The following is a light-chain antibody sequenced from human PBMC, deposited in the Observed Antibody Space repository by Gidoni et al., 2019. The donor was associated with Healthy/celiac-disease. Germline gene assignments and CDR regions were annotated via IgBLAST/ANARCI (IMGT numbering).Light chain of an antibody. CDR2: KDS. CDR3: QSADSSGTGV. Sequence: SYELTQPPSVSVSPGQTARITCSGDALPKQYAYWYQQKPGQAPVLVIYKDSERPSGIPERFSGSSSGTTVTLTISGVQAEDEADYYCQSADSSGTGVFSGGTKLTVL. CDR1: ALPKQY. V-gene: IGLV3-25*02. J-gene: IGLJ2*01.